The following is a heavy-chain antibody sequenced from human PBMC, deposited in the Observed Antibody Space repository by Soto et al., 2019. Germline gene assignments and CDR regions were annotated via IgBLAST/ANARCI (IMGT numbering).Heavy chain of an antibody. CDR2: ISAYNGNT. Sequence: ASVKVSCKASGYTFTSDGISWVRQAPGQGLEWMGWISAYNGNTNYAQKLQGRVTMTTDTSTSTAYMELRSLRSDDTAVYYCARDGQADVAVRGAQWGQGTRVTVSS. CDR3: ARDGQADVAVRGAQ. J-gene: IGHJ4*02. CDR1: GYTFTSDG. D-gene: IGHD3-10*01. V-gene: IGHV1-18*01.